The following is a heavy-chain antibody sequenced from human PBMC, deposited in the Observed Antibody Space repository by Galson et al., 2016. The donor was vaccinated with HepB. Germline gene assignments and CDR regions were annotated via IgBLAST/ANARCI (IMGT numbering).Heavy chain of an antibody. V-gene: IGHV3-23*01. J-gene: IGHJ6*02. CDR3: ARGPGGYDRGGHYYFGMPV. CDR1: GFPFSTYL. Sequence: SLRLSCAASGFPFSTYLMSWVRQAPGRGLEWVSGISVAGTSTFYADSVRGRFSTSRDNFKQTLYLQMESLRVEDTAVYYCARGPGGYDRGGHYYFGMPVWGPGTTVIVSS. CDR2: ISVAGTST. D-gene: IGHD5-12*01.